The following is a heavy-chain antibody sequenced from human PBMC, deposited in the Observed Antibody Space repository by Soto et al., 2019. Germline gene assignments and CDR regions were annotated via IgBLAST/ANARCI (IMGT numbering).Heavy chain of an antibody. CDR1: GGSISSGGYY. D-gene: IGHD3-22*01. CDR3: ARIFAQYYYDSSGYYFDY. CDR2: IYYSGGT. V-gene: IGHV4-31*03. J-gene: IGHJ4*02. Sequence: SETLSLTCTVSGGSISSGGYYWSWIRRHPGKGLEWIGYIYYSGGTYYNPSLKSRVTISVDTSKNQFSLKLSSVTAADTAVYYCARIFAQYYYDSSGYYFDYWGQGTLVTVSS.